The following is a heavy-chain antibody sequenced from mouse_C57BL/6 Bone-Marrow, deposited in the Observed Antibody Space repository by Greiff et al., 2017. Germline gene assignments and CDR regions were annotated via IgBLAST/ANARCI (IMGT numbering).Heavy chain of an antibody. D-gene: IGHD2-5*01. V-gene: IGHV1-64*01. CDR3: APIYSNLFYWYFDV. Sequence: QVQLQQPGAELVKPGASVKLSCKASGYTFTSYWMHWVKQRPGQGLEWIGMIHPNSGSTNYNEKFKSKATLTVDKSSSTAYMQLSSLTSEDSAVYYCAPIYSNLFYWYFDVRGTGTTVTVSS. CDR1: GYTFTSYW. J-gene: IGHJ1*03. CDR2: IHPNSGST.